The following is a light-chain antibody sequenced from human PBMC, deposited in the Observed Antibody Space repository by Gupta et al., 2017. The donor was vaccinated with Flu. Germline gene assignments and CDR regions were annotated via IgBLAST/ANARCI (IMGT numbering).Light chain of an antibody. CDR3: QVWDSSSDHPV. V-gene: IGLV3-21*02. Sequence: SSVLTQPPSVSVAPRQTARIACGGNNIGSKSVHWYQQKPGQAPVLVVYDDSDRPSGIPERFSGSNSGNTATLTISRVEDGDEADFYCQVWDSSSDHPVFGGGTKLTVL. J-gene: IGLJ2*01. CDR1: NIGSKS. CDR2: DDS.